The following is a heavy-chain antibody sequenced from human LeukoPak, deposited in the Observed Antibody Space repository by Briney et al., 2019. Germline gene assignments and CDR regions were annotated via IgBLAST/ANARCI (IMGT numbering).Heavy chain of an antibody. D-gene: IGHD3-10*01. V-gene: IGHV1-8*01. CDR3: ARVAKRSLDYYGSGTDAFDI. J-gene: IGHJ3*02. CDR1: GYTFTSYD. Sequence: ASVKVSCKASGYTFTSYDINWVRHATGQGLEWMGWMNPNSGNTGYAQKFQGRVTMTRNTSISTAYMELSSLRSEDTAVYYCARVAKRSLDYYGSGTDAFDIWGQGTMVTVSS. CDR2: MNPNSGNT.